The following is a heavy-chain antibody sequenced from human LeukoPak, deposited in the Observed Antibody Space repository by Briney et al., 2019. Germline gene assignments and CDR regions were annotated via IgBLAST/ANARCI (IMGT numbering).Heavy chain of an antibody. J-gene: IGHJ3*02. V-gene: IGHV3-53*01. CDR2: IYSGGST. CDR1: GFTVSSNY. CDR3: ARDYWFGDFDAFDI. D-gene: IGHD3-10*01. Sequence: PGGSLRLSCAASGFTVSSNYMSWVRQAPGKGLEWVSVIYSGGSTYYADSVKGRFTISRDNSKNTLYLQMNSLRAEDTAVYYCARDYWFGDFDAFDIWGQGTMVTVSS.